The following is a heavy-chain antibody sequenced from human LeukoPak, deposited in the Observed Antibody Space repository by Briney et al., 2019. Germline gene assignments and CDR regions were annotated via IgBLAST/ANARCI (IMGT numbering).Heavy chain of an antibody. CDR2: ISASSSTT. CDR1: GFTFSNYA. D-gene: IGHD3-3*01. CDR3: AKRSVGYDLWSGVDY. J-gene: IGHJ4*02. Sequence: PGGSLRLSCAASGFTFSNYAMSWVRQTPGKGLEWVSAISASSSTTYYADSVKGRFTISRDNSKNKLYLQMNRLRAEDTAVYYCAKRSVGYDLWSGVDYWGQGTLVTVSS. V-gene: IGHV3-23*01.